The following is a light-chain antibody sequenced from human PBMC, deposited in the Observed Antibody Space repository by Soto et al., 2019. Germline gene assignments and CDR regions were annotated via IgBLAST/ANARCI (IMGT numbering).Light chain of an antibody. Sequence: QSVLTQPPSVSAAAGHKVTISCSGSSSNIGGNSVSWYQQLPGTAPKLLIYDDNKRPSGIPDRFSGSKSGTSATLGITGFQTGDEANYYCGSWDSSLSAYVFGTGTKV. J-gene: IGLJ1*01. CDR1: SSNIGGNS. CDR2: DDN. V-gene: IGLV1-51*01. CDR3: GSWDSSLSAYV.